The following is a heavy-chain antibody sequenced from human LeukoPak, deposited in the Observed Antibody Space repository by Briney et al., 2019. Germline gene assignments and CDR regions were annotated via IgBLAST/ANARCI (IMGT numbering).Heavy chain of an antibody. J-gene: IGHJ4*02. CDR2: IYPGDSDT. D-gene: IGHD3-22*01. CDR1: GYSFTSYW. CDR3: ARPTDYYDSSLDY. Sequence: GESLKISCKGSGYSFTSYWTGWVRQMPGKGLEWMGIIYPGDSDTRYSPSFQGQVTISADKSISTAYLQWSSLKASDTAMYYCARPTDYYDSSLDYWGQGTLVTVSS. V-gene: IGHV5-51*01.